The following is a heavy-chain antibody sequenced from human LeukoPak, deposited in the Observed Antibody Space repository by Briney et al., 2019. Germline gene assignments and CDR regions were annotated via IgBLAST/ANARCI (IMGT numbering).Heavy chain of an antibody. V-gene: IGHV4-59*01. CDR3: ARGRIAAAGQYYFDY. J-gene: IGHJ4*02. Sequence: SETLSLTCTVSGGSISSYYWSWIRQPPGKGLEWIGYIYYSGSTNCNPSLKSRVTISVDTSKNQFSLKLSSVTAADTAVYYCARGRIAAAGQYYFDYWGQGTLVTVSS. CDR1: GGSISSYY. CDR2: IYYSGST. D-gene: IGHD6-13*01.